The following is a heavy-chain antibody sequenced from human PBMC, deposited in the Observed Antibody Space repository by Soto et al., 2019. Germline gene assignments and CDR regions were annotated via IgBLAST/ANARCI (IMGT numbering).Heavy chain of an antibody. Sequence: SETLSLTCAVYGGSFSGYYWSWIRQPPGKGLEWIGEINHSGSTNYNPSLKSRVTISVDTSKNQFSLKLSSVTAADTAVYYCARRPYCSSTSCYLGYWGQGTLVTVSS. CDR1: GGSFSGYY. V-gene: IGHV4-34*01. D-gene: IGHD2-2*01. J-gene: IGHJ4*02. CDR3: ARRPYCSSTSCYLGY. CDR2: INHSGST.